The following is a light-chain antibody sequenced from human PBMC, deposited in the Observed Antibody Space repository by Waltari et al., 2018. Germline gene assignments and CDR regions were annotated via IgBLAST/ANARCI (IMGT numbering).Light chain of an antibody. V-gene: IGKV2-24*01. Sequence: DIVMTQTPLSSPVTLGQPASISCRSSQSLAHSYGNPDLSWYQQRPGQPPRLLIYKISNRFSRVPDRFSGSGAGTEFTLKISRVEAEDVGVYFCLQATQFPLTFGGGTKLEIK. CDR3: LQATQFPLT. J-gene: IGKJ4*01. CDR2: KIS. CDR1: QSLAHSYGNPD.